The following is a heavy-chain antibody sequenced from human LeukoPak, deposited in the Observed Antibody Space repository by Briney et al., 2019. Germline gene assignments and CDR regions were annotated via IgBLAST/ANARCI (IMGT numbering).Heavy chain of an antibody. D-gene: IGHD2-2*03. V-gene: IGHV4-59*12. CDR3: ARLRRGYCSSTSCYAHYYYYMDV. CDR2: IYYSGST. CDR1: GGSISSYY. J-gene: IGHJ6*03. Sequence: SETLSLTCTVSGGSISSYYWSWIRQPPGKGLEWIGYIYYSGSTNYNPSLKSRVTISVDTSKNQFSLKLSSVTAAGTAVYYCARLRRGYCSSTSCYAHYYYYMDVWGKGTTVTVSS.